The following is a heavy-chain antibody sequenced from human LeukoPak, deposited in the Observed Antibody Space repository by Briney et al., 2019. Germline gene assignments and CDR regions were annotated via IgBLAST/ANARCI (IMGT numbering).Heavy chain of an antibody. CDR1: GYTFTSYG. V-gene: IGHV1-18*01. CDR2: ISAYNGNT. CDR3: SSWRDIVVVVAATGFDY. D-gene: IGHD2-15*01. Sequence: AAVKVSFKASGYTFTSYGISWVRHAPGQGLEWMGWISAYNGNTNYAQKLHGRVTMTTYTSNSTAYLELNSLRLSAKATYYFSSWRDIVVVVAATGFDYWGQGTLVTVSS. J-gene: IGHJ4*02.